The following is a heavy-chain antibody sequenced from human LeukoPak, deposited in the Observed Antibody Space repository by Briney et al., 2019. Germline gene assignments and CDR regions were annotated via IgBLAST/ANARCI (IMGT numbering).Heavy chain of an antibody. D-gene: IGHD2-21*01. V-gene: IGHV3-11*05. CDR3: ARAPVTSCRGAYCYPFDY. J-gene: IGHJ4*02. CDR2: ISGSSSYI. CDR1: GFTFSDYY. Sequence: GGSLRLSCAASGFTFSDYYMSWIRQAPGKGLEWVSSISGSSSYIYYADSVKGRFTISRDNARNSLFLQMNSLRVEDAAVYYCARAPVTSCRGAYCYPFDYWGQGTLVTVSS.